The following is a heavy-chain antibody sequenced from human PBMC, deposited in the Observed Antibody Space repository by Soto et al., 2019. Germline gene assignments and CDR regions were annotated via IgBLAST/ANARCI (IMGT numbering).Heavy chain of an antibody. CDR2: IYYSGST. V-gene: IGHV4-59*01. Sequence: SETLSLTCTVSGGSISSYYWSWIRQPPGKGLEWIGYIYYSGSTNYNPSLKSRVTISVDTSKNQFSLKLSSVTAADTAVYYCARWNYYDSSGYNWFDPWGQGTLVTVSS. CDR1: GGSISSYY. D-gene: IGHD3-22*01. J-gene: IGHJ5*02. CDR3: ARWNYYDSSGYNWFDP.